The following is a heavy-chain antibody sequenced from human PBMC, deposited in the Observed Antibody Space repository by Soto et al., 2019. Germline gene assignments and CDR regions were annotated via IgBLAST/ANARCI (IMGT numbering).Heavy chain of an antibody. CDR2: ISPGSRYP. J-gene: IGHJ5*02. V-gene: IGHV3-11*06. D-gene: IGHD2-15*01. Sequence: QVQLVESGGGLVTPGGSLRLSCASSGFTFSDYYMSWIRQAPGKGLEWLSYISPGSRYPAYADSVKGRFTISRDNARRSLSLQMTSLTVDDTAIYYCVRGGGGGLFDPWGQGSMVTVS. CDR1: GFTFSDYY. CDR3: VRGGGGGLFDP.